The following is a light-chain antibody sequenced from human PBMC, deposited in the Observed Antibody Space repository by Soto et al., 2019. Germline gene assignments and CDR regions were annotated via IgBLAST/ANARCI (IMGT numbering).Light chain of an antibody. CDR3: QSYDSSLSGWGV. CDR1: SSNIGASYD. CDR2: GNT. J-gene: IGLJ2*01. V-gene: IGLV1-40*01. Sequence: QYVLTQPPSVSGAPGQRVTISCTGSSSNIGASYDVHWYQQFPGTAPKLLIYGNTNRPSGVPDRFSGSKSGTSASLAITGLQTEDEADYYCQSYDSSLSGWGVFGGGTKVTVL.